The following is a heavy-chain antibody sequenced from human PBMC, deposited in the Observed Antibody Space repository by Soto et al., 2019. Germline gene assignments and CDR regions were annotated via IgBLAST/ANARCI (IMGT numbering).Heavy chain of an antibody. D-gene: IGHD3-22*01. CDR2: VSYDGSNK. J-gene: IGHJ4*02. CDR1: GVTFSSYG. V-gene: IGHV3-30*18. Sequence: QVQLVESGGDVVQPGRSLRLSCVASGVTFSSYGIHWVRQAPGKGLEWVAVVSYDGSNKHYADSVKGRFTISRDNSENXXSLQMNSLRAEDTAVYYCAKDTYYHDSSGYYVFDYWGQGTLFTVSS. CDR3: AKDTYYHDSSGYYVFDY.